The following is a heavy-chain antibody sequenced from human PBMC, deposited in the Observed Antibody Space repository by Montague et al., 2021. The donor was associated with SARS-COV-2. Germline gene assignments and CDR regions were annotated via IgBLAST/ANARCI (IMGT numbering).Heavy chain of an antibody. Sequence: SETLSLTCSVSGGSIVTGDYYWAWSRQPPGKGLEWIGSIFHSGTTYYAPSLRGRVTISVDTSKNQFSLKLNSVTAADTAFYYCVREYTGSSHAFWGQGTLVTVSS. CDR1: GGSIVTGDYY. V-gene: IGHV4-39*02. D-gene: IGHD6-6*01. J-gene: IGHJ1*01. CDR2: IFHSGTT. CDR3: VREYTGSSHAF.